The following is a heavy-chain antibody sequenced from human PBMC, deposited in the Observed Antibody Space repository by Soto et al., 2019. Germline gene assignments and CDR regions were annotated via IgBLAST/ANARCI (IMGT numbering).Heavy chain of an antibody. CDR2: ILYDGINK. CDR1: GFTFSNYG. J-gene: IGHJ4*02. CDR3: AKEWMVAATLFDY. D-gene: IGHD2-15*01. Sequence: QVRLVESGGGVVQPGRSLRLSCAASGFTFSNYGMHWVRQAPGKGLEWVAVILYDGINKYYADSVKGRFTISRDNSKSTLYLQMNSLRTEDTAVYYCAKEWMVAATLFDYWGQGTLVTVSP. V-gene: IGHV3-30*18.